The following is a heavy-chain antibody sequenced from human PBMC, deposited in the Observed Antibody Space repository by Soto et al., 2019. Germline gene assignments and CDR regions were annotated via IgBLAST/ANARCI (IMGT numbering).Heavy chain of an antibody. D-gene: IGHD6-13*01. CDR2: INHSGST. CDR3: ARWGRYKLVSRNGLDS. V-gene: IGHV4-34*01. J-gene: IGHJ5*01. CDR1: GGSFGDYY. Sequence: PSETLSLTCDRIGGSFGDYYWSWIRQPPGKGLEWIGEINHSGSTNYNPSLKSRVTISVDTSKNQFSLKLTSVTAADTAVYYCARWGRYKLVSRNGLDSWGQGTLVTVSS.